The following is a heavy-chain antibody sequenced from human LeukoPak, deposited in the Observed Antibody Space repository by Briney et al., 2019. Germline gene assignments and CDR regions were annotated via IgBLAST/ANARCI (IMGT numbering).Heavy chain of an antibody. J-gene: IGHJ6*02. CDR1: GGTFSSYA. V-gene: IGHV1-69*04. CDR3: ARDPQLWLDYYYYGMDV. CDR2: IIPILGIA. D-gene: IGHD5-18*01. Sequence: ASVKVSCKASGGTFSSYAISWVRQAPGQGLEWMGRIIPILGIANYAQKFQGRVTITADKSTSTAYMELSSLRSEDTAVYYCARDPQLWLDYYYYGMDVWGQGTTVTVSS.